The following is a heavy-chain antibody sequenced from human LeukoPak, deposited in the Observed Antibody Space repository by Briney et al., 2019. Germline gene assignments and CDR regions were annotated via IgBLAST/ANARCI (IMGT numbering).Heavy chain of an antibody. CDR3: ARQNPPGSKKGWFDP. D-gene: IGHD6-25*01. J-gene: IGHJ5*02. CDR1: GGPINSYY. CDR2: IYYNGIT. Sequence: SSETLSLTCTVSGGPINSYYWTWIHQTPAKGQEWIACIYYNGITNYKSSLESRLTISVDTSKNQFSLRLRSVTAADTAVYYCARQNPPGSKKGWFDPGGQGTLVTVSP. V-gene: IGHV4-59*08.